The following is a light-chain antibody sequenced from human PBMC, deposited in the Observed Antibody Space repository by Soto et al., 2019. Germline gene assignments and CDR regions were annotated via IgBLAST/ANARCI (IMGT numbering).Light chain of an antibody. CDR1: SSDIGGYNL. V-gene: IGLV2-23*01. CDR3: CSYARSSTLL. Sequence: QSALTQPASVSGSPGQSITISCTGTSSDIGGYNLVSWYQQLPGKAPKFMIYEGSKRPSGVSNRFSGSKSGNTASLTISGLQAEDEADYYCCSYARSSTLLFGGGTKLTVL. J-gene: IGLJ2*01. CDR2: EGS.